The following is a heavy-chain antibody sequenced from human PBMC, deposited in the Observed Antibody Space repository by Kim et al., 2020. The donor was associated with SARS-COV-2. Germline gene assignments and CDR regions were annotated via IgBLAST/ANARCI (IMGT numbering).Heavy chain of an antibody. Sequence: GGSLRLSCAASGFTFSSYAMSWVRQAPGKGLEWVSAISGSGGSTYYADSVKGRFTISRDNSKNTLYLQMNSLRAEDTAVYYCAKAPTFVGYSYGYFDYWGQGTLVTVSS. D-gene: IGHD5-18*01. CDR2: ISGSGGST. CDR1: GFTFSSYA. J-gene: IGHJ4*02. V-gene: IGHV3-23*01. CDR3: AKAPTFVGYSYGYFDY.